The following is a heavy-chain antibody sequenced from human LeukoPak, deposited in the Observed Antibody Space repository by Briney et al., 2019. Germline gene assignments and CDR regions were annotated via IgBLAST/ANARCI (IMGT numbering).Heavy chain of an antibody. V-gene: IGHV3-23*01. J-gene: IGHJ4*02. CDR1: GFTFSRYA. CDR2: VSTDGDT. CDR3: ARRYDGALGY. Sequence: GGSLRLSCAASGFTFSRYAMSWVRQAPGKGLEWVSSVSTDGDTYYTDSVKGRFTISRDVSRNTLFLQMISLRAEDTAVYFCARRYDGALGYWGLGTLVTVSS. D-gene: IGHD3-3*01.